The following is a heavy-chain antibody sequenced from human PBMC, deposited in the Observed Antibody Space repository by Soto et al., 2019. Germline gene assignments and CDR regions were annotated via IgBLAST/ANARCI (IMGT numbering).Heavy chain of an antibody. CDR2: INHSGST. Sequence: SETLSLTCAVYGGSFSGYYWSWIRQPPGKGLEWIGEINHSGSTNYNPSLKSRVTISVDTSKNQFSLKLGSVTAADTAVYYCARADIAVAGSFDYWGQGTLVTVS. D-gene: IGHD6-19*01. V-gene: IGHV4-34*01. CDR3: ARADIAVAGSFDY. CDR1: GGSFSGYY. J-gene: IGHJ4*02.